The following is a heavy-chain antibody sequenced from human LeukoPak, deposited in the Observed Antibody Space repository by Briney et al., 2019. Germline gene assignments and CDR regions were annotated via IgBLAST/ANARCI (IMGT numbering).Heavy chain of an antibody. Sequence: PGGSLRLSCAASGFTFDDYAMHWVRQAPGKGLEWVSLISGDGGSTYYADSVKGRFTISRDNSKNSLYLQMNSLRTEDTALNYCAKDMGVDVVVGASFDYWGQGTLVTVSS. CDR2: ISGDGGST. D-gene: IGHD1-26*01. V-gene: IGHV3-43*02. J-gene: IGHJ4*02. CDR1: GFTFDDYA. CDR3: AKDMGVDVVVGASFDY.